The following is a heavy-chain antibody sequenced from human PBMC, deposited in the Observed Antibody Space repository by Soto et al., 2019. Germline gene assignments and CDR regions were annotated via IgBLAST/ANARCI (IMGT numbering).Heavy chain of an antibody. CDR1: GYTFTSYH. V-gene: IGHV1-18*01. Sequence: QVQLVQSGAEVKKPGASVKVSCKTSGYTFTSYHISRVRQAPGQGLEWMGWISAYNTNTNYAQKFQGRVTMTTDTLTSTAYIELRSLSSDDTAVNYCARDTPPTDYWGKGTLVTVSS. CDR2: ISAYNTNT. CDR3: ARDTPPTDY. J-gene: IGHJ4*02.